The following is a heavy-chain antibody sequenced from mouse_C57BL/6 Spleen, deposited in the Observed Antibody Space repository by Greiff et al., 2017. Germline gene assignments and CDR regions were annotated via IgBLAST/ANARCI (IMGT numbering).Heavy chain of an antibody. D-gene: IGHD1-1*01. CDR3: ARHRLTTVVATGYFDV. Sequence: EVKVEESGGGLVQPGGSLKLSCAASGFTFSDYYMYWVRQTPEKRLEWVAYISNGGGSTYYPDTVKGRFTISRDNAKNTLYLQMSRLKSEDTAMYYCARHRLTTVVATGYFDVWGTGTTVTVSS. J-gene: IGHJ1*03. CDR2: ISNGGGST. V-gene: IGHV5-12*01. CDR1: GFTFSDYY.